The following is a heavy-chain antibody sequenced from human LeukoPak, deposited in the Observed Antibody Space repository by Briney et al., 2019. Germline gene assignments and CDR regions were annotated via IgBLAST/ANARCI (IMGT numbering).Heavy chain of an antibody. CDR3: ARDPTPDGYNDAFDI. D-gene: IGHD5-24*01. Sequence: GGSLRLSCAASGFTFSSYAMHWVRQAPGKGLEWVAVISYDGSNKYYTDSVKGRFTISRDNSKNTLYLQMNSLRAEDTAVYYCARDPTPDGYNDAFDIWGQGTMVTVSS. J-gene: IGHJ3*02. CDR1: GFTFSSYA. V-gene: IGHV3-30-3*01. CDR2: ISYDGSNK.